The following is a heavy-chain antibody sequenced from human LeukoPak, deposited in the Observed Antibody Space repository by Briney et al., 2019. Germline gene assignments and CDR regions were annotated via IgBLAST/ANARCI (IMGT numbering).Heavy chain of an antibody. Sequence: PGGSLRLSCAASGFTFSSYSMNWVRQAPGKGLEWVSSISSSSSYIYYADSVKGRFTISRDNAKNSLFLQMNSLRDEDTAVYYCAVTYGDYARSFDYWGQGTLVTVSS. CDR1: GFTFSSYS. V-gene: IGHV3-21*01. D-gene: IGHD4-17*01. J-gene: IGHJ4*02. CDR3: AVTYGDYARSFDY. CDR2: ISSSSSYI.